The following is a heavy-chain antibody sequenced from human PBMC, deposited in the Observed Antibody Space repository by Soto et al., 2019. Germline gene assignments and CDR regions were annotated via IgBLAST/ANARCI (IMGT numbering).Heavy chain of an antibody. J-gene: IGHJ4*02. CDR2: IYYSGST. CDR1: GGSISSGDYY. V-gene: IGHV4-30-4*01. CDR3: PSAGITYNSSVYQYLNY. D-gene: IGHD3-22*01. Sequence: SATLSLTCTVSGGSISSGDYYWSWIRQPPGKGLEWIGYIYYSGSTYYNPSLESRVTISVATSKNQFSLKLSSVTAADTALYYCPSAGITYNSSVYQYLNYWGQAT.